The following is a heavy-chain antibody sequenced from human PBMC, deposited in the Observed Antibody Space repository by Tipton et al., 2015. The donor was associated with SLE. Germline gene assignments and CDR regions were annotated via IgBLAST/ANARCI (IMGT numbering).Heavy chain of an antibody. CDR3: AKDAIERNGVFDAFDI. D-gene: IGHD3-3*01. Sequence: GSLRLSCAASGFIFSEYAMNWVRQTPGKGLEWVPHISGPGVDTYYADSVKGHFTISRDNSKSTLYLQMNNLRPEDTAVYYCAKDAIERNGVFDAFDIWGQGAMVTVSS. CDR1: GFIFSEYA. J-gene: IGHJ3*02. V-gene: IGHV3-23*01. CDR2: ISGPGVDT.